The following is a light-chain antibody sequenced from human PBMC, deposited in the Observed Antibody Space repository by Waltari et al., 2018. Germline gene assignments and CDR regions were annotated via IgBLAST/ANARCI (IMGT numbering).Light chain of an antibody. J-gene: IGKJ1*01. CDR2: DAS. CDR1: QSVGRY. CDR3: QKYVNLPAT. V-gene: IGKV3-20*01. Sequence: EIVLTQSPGTLSLSPGERATLSCRTSQSVGRYLAWYKQKPGQAPRLLIYDASTRATDIPDRFSGSWSGTDFSLTISRLEPEDFAVYYCQKYVNLPATFGQGTKVEIK.